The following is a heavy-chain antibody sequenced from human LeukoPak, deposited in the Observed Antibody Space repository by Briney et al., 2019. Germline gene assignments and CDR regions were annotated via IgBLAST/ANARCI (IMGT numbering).Heavy chain of an antibody. CDR3: ARGPYDYVWGSYLGGGY. CDR1: GFTFSSYS. CDR2: ISSSSSTI. D-gene: IGHD3-16*01. V-gene: IGHV3-48*04. Sequence: GGSLRLSCAASGFTFSSYSMNWVRQAPGKGLEWVSYISSSSSTIYYADSVKGRFTISRDNAKNSLCLQMNSLRAEDTAVYYCARGPYDYVWGSYLGGGYWGQGTLVTVSS. J-gene: IGHJ4*02.